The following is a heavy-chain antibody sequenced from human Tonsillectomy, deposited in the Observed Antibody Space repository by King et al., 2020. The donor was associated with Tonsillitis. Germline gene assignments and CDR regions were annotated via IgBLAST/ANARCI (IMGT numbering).Heavy chain of an antibody. D-gene: IGHD2-15*01. J-gene: IGHJ4*02. CDR1: GDSISSSSHY. Sequence: LQLQESDPGLVKPSETLSLTCTVSGDSISSSSHYWGWVRQPPGKDLEWIGSVYYRGDTYYNPSLKSRVTVSVDTSKNQFSLNLSSVTATDTAVYYCARKAFCSSGSCYGGLDSWGQGTLVTVSS. CDR2: VYYRGDT. CDR3: ARKAFCSSGSCYGGLDS. V-gene: IGHV4-39*01.